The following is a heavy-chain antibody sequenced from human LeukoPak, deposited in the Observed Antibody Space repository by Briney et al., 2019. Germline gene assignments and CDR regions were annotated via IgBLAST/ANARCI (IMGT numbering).Heavy chain of an antibody. Sequence: TGGSLRLSCRASQFTFSPYAITGFRQAPGKGLEWVSTICGSGGGTHFADSVKGRFNISRENSKNTVYLQMNSLRAEYTALYFCSRTSSYELFVWVQGGEGTLVTVSS. J-gene: IGHJ4*02. V-gene: IGHV3-23*01. CDR2: ICGSGGGT. CDR3: SRTSSYELFVWVQ. CDR1: QFTFSPYA. D-gene: IGHD5-12*01.